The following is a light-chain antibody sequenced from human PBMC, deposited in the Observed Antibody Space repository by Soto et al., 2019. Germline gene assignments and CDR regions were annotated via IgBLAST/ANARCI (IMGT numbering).Light chain of an antibody. CDR1: SSDVGGYKY. CDR3: SSYTSSSTRVV. J-gene: IGLJ2*01. Sequence: QSVLTQPASVSGSTGQSITISCTGTSSDVGGYKYVSWYQQHPGKAPKLMIYEVSTRPSGVSYRFSASKSGNTASLTISGLQAEDETDYYCSSYTSSSTRVVFGGGTKLTVL. CDR2: EVS. V-gene: IGLV2-14*01.